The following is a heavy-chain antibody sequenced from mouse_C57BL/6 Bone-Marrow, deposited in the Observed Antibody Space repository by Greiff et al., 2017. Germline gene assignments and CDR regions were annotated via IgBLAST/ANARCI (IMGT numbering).Heavy chain of an antibody. CDR1: GSTFSDYY. Sequence: VQLKESEGGLVQPGSSMKLSCTASGSTFSDYYMAWVRQVPEKGLEWVANLNYDGSSTYYLDSLKSRFIISRDNAKNILYLQMSSLKSEDTATYYCARNDYDERGYFDYWGQGTTLTVSS. CDR3: ARNDYDERGYFDY. D-gene: IGHD2-4*01. CDR2: LNYDGSST. J-gene: IGHJ2*01. V-gene: IGHV5-16*01.